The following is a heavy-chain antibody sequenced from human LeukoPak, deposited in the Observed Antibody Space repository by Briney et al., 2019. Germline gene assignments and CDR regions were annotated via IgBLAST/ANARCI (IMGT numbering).Heavy chain of an antibody. CDR1: GFTFSDYY. D-gene: IGHD6-13*01. CDR3: ASGGAAAGISAFDI. J-gene: IGHJ3*02. Sequence: PGGSLRLSCAASGFTFSDYYMSWIRQAPGKGLEWVSYITRSSTYTTYAGSVKGRFTISRDNAKNSLYLQMNSLRAEDTAVYYCASGGAAAGISAFDIWGQGTMVTVSS. CDR2: ITRSSTYT. V-gene: IGHV3-11*03.